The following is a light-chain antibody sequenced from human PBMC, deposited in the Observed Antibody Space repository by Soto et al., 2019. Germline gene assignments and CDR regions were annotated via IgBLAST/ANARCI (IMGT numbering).Light chain of an antibody. V-gene: IGKV1-5*01. Sequence: GEXVTIPCRASQSISSGLAWYQQKPGKAPKVLIYDASSLERGVPSRFSGSGSGTEFTLTISSLQPEDFATYYCQQYTSYAPWTFGQGTKVDI. CDR2: DAS. J-gene: IGKJ1*01. CDR1: QSISSG. CDR3: QQYTSYAPWT.